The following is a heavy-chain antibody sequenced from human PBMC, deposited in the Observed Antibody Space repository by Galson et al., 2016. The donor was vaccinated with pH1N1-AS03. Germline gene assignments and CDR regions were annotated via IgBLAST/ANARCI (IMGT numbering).Heavy chain of an antibody. J-gene: IGHJ3*02. CDR3: ARDRGFRPDTFDI. Sequence: SVKVSCKAPGYTFSTYGVSWVRQAPGQGLEWMGWISGYDDDTNYAQNVAGRVTMTTDKSTSTVYMELRSLRSDDTAGYYCARDRGFRPDTFDIWGQGTWVTVSS. D-gene: IGHD2-15*01. V-gene: IGHV1-18*04. CDR2: ISGYDDDT. CDR1: GYTFSTYG.